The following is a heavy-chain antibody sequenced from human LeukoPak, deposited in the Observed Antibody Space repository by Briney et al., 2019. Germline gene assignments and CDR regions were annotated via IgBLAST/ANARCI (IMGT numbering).Heavy chain of an antibody. Sequence: PSETLSLTCTVSGGSISSYYWSWIRQPPGKGLEWIGYIYYSGSTNYNPSLKSRVTISVDTSKNQFSLKLSSVTAADTAVYYCARRRWAAAGANWFDPWGQGTLVTVSS. CDR1: GGSISSYY. CDR2: IYYSGST. D-gene: IGHD6-13*01. V-gene: IGHV4-59*01. CDR3: ARRRWAAAGANWFDP. J-gene: IGHJ5*02.